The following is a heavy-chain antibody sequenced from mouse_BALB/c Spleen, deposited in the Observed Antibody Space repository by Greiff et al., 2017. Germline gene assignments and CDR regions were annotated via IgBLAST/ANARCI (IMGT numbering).Heavy chain of an antibody. CDR1: GYTFTSYW. CDR3: TRRGYDYDYYAMDY. Sequence: VQLKQSGTVLARPGASVKMSCKASGYTFTSYWMHWVKQRPGQGLEWIGAIYPGNSDTSYNQKFKGKAKLTAVTSTSTAYMELSSLTNEDSAVYYCTRRGYDYDYYAMDYWGQGTSVTVSS. J-gene: IGHJ4*01. D-gene: IGHD2-4*01. V-gene: IGHV1-5*01. CDR2: IYPGNSDT.